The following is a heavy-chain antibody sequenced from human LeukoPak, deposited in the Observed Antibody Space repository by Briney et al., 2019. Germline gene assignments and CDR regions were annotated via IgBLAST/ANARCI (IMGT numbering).Heavy chain of an antibody. J-gene: IGHJ4*02. CDR1: GFTVSTNY. Sequence: GGSLRLSCAASGFTVSTNYMIWVRQAPGKGLEWVSILTDSGGATSHADSVKGRFTISRDNSKNTLYLQMNSLRAEDTAVYYCAKGVGPAAPNGRVFDFWGQGTLVTVSS. V-gene: IGHV3-23*01. D-gene: IGHD2-2*01. CDR2: LTDSGGAT. CDR3: AKGVGPAAPNGRVFDF.